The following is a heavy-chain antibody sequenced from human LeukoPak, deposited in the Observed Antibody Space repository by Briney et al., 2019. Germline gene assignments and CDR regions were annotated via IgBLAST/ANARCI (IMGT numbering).Heavy chain of an antibody. CDR1: GGSISSGGYY. V-gene: IGHV4-30-2*01. D-gene: IGHD6-13*01. Sequence: PSETLSLTCTVSGGSISSGGYYWSWIRQPPGKGLEWIGYIYHSGSTYYNPSLKSRVTISVDRSKNQFSLKLGSVTAADTAVYYCARNPLYSSSYIDYWGQGTLVTVSS. CDR2: IYHSGST. J-gene: IGHJ4*02. CDR3: ARNPLYSSSYIDY.